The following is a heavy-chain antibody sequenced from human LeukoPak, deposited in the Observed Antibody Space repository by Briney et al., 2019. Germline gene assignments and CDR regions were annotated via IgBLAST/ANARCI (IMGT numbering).Heavy chain of an antibody. J-gene: IGHJ4*02. CDR2: ISAYNGNT. V-gene: IGHV1-18*01. CDR1: GYTFTSYG. D-gene: IGHD6-13*01. Sequence: ASVKVSCKAPGYTFTSYGISWVRQAPGQGLEWMGWISAYNGNTNYAQKLQGRVTMTTDTSTSTAYMELRSLRSDDTAVYYCARVGSAAAGTGETASDYWGQGTLVTVSS. CDR3: ARVGSAAAGTGETASDY.